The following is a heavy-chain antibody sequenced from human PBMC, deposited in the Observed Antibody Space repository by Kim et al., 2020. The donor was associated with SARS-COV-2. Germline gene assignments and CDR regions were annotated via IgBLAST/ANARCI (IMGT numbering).Heavy chain of an antibody. CDR2: INSDGSTT. J-gene: IGHJ4*02. Sequence: GGSLRLSCAASGFTFSSHWMHWVRQAPGKGLVWVSRINSDGSTTNYADSVKGRFTISRDNAKNTLYLQMNSLRAEDTAVYYCARRQFSSGWYHFDYWGQGTLVTVSS. CDR3: ARRQFSSGWYHFDY. D-gene: IGHD6-19*01. CDR1: GFTFSSHW. V-gene: IGHV3-74*01.